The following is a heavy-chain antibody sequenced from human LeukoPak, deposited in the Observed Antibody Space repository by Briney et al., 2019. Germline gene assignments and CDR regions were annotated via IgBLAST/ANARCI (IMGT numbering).Heavy chain of an antibody. CDR2: IIPIFGIA. CDR3: ARGNYYDSSGTFDY. J-gene: IGHJ4*02. Sequence: SVKVSCKASGGTFSSYAFSWVRQAPGQGLEWMERIIPIFGIANYAQKFQGRVTITADKSTSTAYMELSSLRSEDTAVYYCARGNYYDSSGTFDYWGQGTLVTVSS. CDR1: GGTFSSYA. D-gene: IGHD3-22*01. V-gene: IGHV1-69*04.